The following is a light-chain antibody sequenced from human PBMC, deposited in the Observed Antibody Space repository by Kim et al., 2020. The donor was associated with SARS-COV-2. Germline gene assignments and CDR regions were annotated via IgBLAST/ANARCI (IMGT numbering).Light chain of an antibody. Sequence: DIQMTQSPSTLSASVGDRVTITCRASQSISSWLAWYQQKPGKAPKLLIYDASSLESGVLSRFSGSGSGTEFTLTISSLQPDDFATYYCQQYNSYSWTCGQGTKVDIK. J-gene: IGKJ1*01. CDR1: QSISSW. V-gene: IGKV1-5*01. CDR2: DAS. CDR3: QQYNSYSWT.